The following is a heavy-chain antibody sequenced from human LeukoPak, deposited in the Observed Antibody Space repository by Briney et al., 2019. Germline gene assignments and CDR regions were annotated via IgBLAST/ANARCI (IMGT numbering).Heavy chain of an antibody. CDR1: GGSFSGFY. Sequence: SETLSLTCAVYGGSFSGFYWTWIRQSPGKGLEWIGKIDHNGDTDYNPSLKSRVSISLDTSENQFSLNLRSVTAADTAVYYCARRGFSSYDRGGFDYWGQGTLVTVSS. V-gene: IGHV4-34*01. J-gene: IGHJ4*02. CDR3: ARRGFSSYDRGGFDY. D-gene: IGHD5-12*01. CDR2: IDHNGDT.